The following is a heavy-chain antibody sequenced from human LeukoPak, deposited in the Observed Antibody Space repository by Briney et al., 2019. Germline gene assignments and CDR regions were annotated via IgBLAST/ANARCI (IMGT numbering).Heavy chain of an antibody. CDR3: ASSGYSSGWYSRGDDAFDI. D-gene: IGHD6-19*01. V-gene: IGHV4-59*01. Sequence: PSETLSLTCTVSGGSISSYYWSWIRQPPGKGLEWIGYIYYSGSTSYNPSLKSRVTISVDTSKNQFSLKLSSVTAADTAVYYCASSGYSSGWYSRGDDAFDIWGQGTMVTVSS. J-gene: IGHJ3*02. CDR2: IYYSGST. CDR1: GGSISSYY.